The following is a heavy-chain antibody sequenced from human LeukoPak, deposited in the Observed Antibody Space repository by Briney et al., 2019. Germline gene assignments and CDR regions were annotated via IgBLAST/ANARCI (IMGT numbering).Heavy chain of an antibody. CDR1: GFTFSNAW. D-gene: IGHD3-22*01. J-gene: IGHJ4*02. CDR2: IKSKTDGGTT. CDR3: ARGPTSHTYYYDSSGYYFDY. Sequence: GGSLRLSCAASGFTFSNAWMSWVRQAPGKGLEWVGRIKSKTDGGTTDYAAPVKGRFTISRDDSKNSLYLQMNSLKTEDTAVYYCARGPTSHTYYYDSSGYYFDYWGQGTLVTVSS. V-gene: IGHV3-15*01.